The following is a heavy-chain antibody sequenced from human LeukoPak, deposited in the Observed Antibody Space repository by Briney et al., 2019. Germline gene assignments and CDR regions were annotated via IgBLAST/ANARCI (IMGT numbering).Heavy chain of an antibody. V-gene: IGHV3-21*01. D-gene: IGHD3-22*01. CDR1: GFTFSSYS. CDR2: ISSSSSYI. CDR3: ASNYDSSGSLDY. J-gene: IGHJ4*02. Sequence: GGSLRLSCAASGFTFSSYSMNWVRQAPGKGLEWVSSISSSSSYIYYADSVKGRFTISRDNAKNSLYLQMNSLRAEDTAVYYCASNYDSSGSLDYWGQGTLVTVSS.